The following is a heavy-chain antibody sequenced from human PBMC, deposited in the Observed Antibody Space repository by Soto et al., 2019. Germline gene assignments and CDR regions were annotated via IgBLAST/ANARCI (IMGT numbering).Heavy chain of an antibody. V-gene: IGHV1-18*04. D-gene: IGHD3-3*01. J-gene: IGHJ5*02. CDR1: GYTFTSYG. Sequence: GASVKVSCKASGYTFTSYGISWVRQAPGQGLEWMGWISAYNGNTNYAQKLQGRVTMTTDTSTSTAYMELRSLRSDDTAVYYCARDGTDFWSGYQGWFDPWGQGTLVTVSS. CDR3: ARDGTDFWSGYQGWFDP. CDR2: ISAYNGNT.